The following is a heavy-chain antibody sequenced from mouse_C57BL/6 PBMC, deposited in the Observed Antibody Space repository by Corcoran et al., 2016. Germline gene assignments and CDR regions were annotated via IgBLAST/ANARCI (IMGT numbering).Heavy chain of an antibody. CDR2: INPNNGGT. V-gene: IGHV1-18*01. CDR1: GYTFTDYN. CDR3: ARFDSSGYVYAMDY. J-gene: IGHJ4*01. Sequence: EVQLQQSGPELVKPGASVKIPCKASGYTFTDYNMDWVKQSHGKSLEWIGDINPNNGGTIYNQKFKGKATLTVDKSSSTAYMELRSLTSEDTAVYYCARFDSSGYVYAMDYWGQGTSVTVSS. D-gene: IGHD3-2*02.